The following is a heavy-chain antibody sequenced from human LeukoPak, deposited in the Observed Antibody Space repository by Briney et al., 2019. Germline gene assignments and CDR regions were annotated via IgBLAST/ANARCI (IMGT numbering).Heavy chain of an antibody. CDR1: GGSFSGYY. CDR3: ARVGFLELLRIDY. J-gene: IGHJ4*02. CDR2: TNHSGST. V-gene: IGHV4-34*01. D-gene: IGHD3-3*01. Sequence: SETLSLTCAVYGGSFSGYYWSWIRQPPGKGLEWIGETNHSGSTNYNPSLKSRVTISVDTSKNQFSLKLSSVTAADTAVYYCARVGFLELLRIDYWGQGTLVTVSS.